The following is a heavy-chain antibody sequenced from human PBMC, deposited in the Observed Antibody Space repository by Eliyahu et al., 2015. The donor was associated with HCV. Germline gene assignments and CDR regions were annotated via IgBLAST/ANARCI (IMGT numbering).Heavy chain of an antibody. CDR3: ANAQFLERYSGYDVFDY. Sequence: EVQLLESGGGLVQPGGSLRLSCAASGFTFXSXAMSWVRQAPGKGLGWVSAISGSGGSTYYADSVKGRFTISRDNSKNTLYLQMNSLRAEDTAVYYCANAQFLERYSGYDVFDYWGQVNPGHRLL. V-gene: IGHV3-23*01. CDR2: ISGSGGST. D-gene: IGHD5-12*01. J-gene: IGHJ4*02. CDR1: GFTFXSXA.